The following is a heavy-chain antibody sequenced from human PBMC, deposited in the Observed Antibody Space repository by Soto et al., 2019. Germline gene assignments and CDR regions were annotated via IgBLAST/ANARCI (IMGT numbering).Heavy chain of an antibody. D-gene: IGHD5-18*01. CDR3: ARVVDTAMATGYFDY. V-gene: IGHV1-69*01. J-gene: IGHJ4*02. CDR2: IIPIFGTA. CDR1: GGTFSSYA. Sequence: GASVKVSCKASGGTFSSYAISWVRQAPGQGLEWMGGIIPIFGTANYAQKFQGRVTITADESTSTAYMELSSLRSEDTAVYYCARVVDTAMATGYFDYWGQGTPVTVSS.